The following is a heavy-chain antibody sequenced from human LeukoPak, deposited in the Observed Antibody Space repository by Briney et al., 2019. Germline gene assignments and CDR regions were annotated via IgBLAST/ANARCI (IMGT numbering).Heavy chain of an antibody. V-gene: IGHV1-69*05. D-gene: IGHD3-10*01. CDR1: GGTFSSYA. CDR2: IIPIFGTA. Sequence: ASVKVSCKASGGTFSSYAISWVRQAPGQGLEWMGRIIPIFGTANYAQKFQGRVTITTDESTSTAYMELSSLRSEDTAVYYCAREPRGYYGSGSYYNVYFGFDYWGQGTLVTVSS. J-gene: IGHJ4*02. CDR3: AREPRGYYGSGSYYNVYFGFDY.